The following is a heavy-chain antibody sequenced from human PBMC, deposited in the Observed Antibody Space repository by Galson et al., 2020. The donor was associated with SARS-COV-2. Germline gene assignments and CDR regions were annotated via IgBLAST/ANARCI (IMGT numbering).Heavy chain of an antibody. CDR1: GGSFSGYY. CDR3: ARGLRDVNMRWGVLGYYYYMDV. Sequence: SQTLSLTCAVYGGSFSGYYWSWIRQPPGKGLEWIGEINHSGSTNYNQSLKNRVTISIDTSKNQFSLKLSSVNAADAAVYYCARGLRDVNMRWGVLGYYYYMDVWGKGTTVTISS. V-gene: IGHV4-34*01. CDR2: INHSGST. J-gene: IGHJ6*03. D-gene: IGHD3-16*01.